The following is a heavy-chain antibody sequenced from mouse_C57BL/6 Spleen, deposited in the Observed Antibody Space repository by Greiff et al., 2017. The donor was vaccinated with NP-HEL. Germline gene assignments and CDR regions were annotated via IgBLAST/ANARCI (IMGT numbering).Heavy chain of an antibody. CDR1: GYTFTDYY. CDR2: INPNNSGT. J-gene: IGHJ2*01. D-gene: IGHD1-1*02. CDR3: ARSVEFGGNYFDY. Sequence: EVQLQQSGPELVKPGASVKISCKASGYTFTDYYMNWVKQSHGKSLEWIGDINPNNSGTSYNQKFKGKATLTVDKSSSTAYMELRSLTSEDSAVYYCARSVEFGGNYFDYWGQGTTLTVSS. V-gene: IGHV1-26*01.